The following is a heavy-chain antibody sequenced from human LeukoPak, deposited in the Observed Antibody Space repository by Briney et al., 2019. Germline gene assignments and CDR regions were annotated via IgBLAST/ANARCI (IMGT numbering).Heavy chain of an antibody. CDR3: ARDPITIFGVVDY. CDR2: ISSSSSYI. CDR1: GFTFSSYS. D-gene: IGHD3-3*01. J-gene: IGHJ4*02. Sequence: GGSLRLSCAASGFTFSSYSMNWVRQAPGKGLEWVSSISSSSSYIYYADSVKGRFTISRDSAKNSLYLQMNSLRAEDTAVYYCARDPITIFGVVDYWGQGTLVTVSS. V-gene: IGHV3-21*01.